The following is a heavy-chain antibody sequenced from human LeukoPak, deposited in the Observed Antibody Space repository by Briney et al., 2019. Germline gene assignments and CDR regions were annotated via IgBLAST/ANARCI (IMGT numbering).Heavy chain of an antibody. CDR2: IYYSGST. D-gene: IGHD3-10*01. J-gene: IGHJ4*02. V-gene: IGHV4-39*07. CDR1: GGSISNYY. Sequence: PSETLSLTCTVSGGSISNYYWSWIRQPPGKGLEWIGSIYYSGSTYYNPSLKSRVTISVDTSKNQFSLKLSSVTAADTAVYYCARDQYPYGSGSYTDYWGQGTLVTVSS. CDR3: ARDQYPYGSGSYTDY.